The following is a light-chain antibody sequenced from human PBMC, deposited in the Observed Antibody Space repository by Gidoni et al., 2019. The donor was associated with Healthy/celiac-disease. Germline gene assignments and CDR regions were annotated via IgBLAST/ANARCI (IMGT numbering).Light chain of an antibody. CDR2: GAC. CDR3: QKYGRSRT. J-gene: IGKJ1*01. Sequence: ESVLTQSPRTLSLSAGERATLSCRASQSVSSSYLAWYQQKPGQAPRILIYGACSRATGITDRFSGSGSGTDFTLTISRLEPEDFAVYYCQKYGRSRTFGQGTKVEIK. CDR1: QSVSSSY. V-gene: IGKV3-20*01.